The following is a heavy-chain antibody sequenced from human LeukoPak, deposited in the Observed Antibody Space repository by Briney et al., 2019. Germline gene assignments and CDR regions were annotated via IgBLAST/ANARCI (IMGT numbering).Heavy chain of an antibody. CDR1: GDTVSSKSVC. Sequence: SQTLSLSCAISGDTVSSKSVCWNWIRHSPWRGLEYVGRTRLMSTWNTSYSLSVQARITINADTSSKQFFVQLNALTPKHTTLYYGVRDFNWAFDYWGQRTLVTVSS. D-gene: IGHD7-27*01. V-gene: IGHV6-1*01. CDR2: TRLMSTWNT. J-gene: IGHJ4*02. CDR3: VRDFNWAFDY.